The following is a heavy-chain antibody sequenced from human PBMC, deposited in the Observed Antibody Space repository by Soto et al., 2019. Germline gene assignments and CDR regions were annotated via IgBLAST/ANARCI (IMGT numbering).Heavy chain of an antibody. CDR2: IYYSGGT. CDR3: ARVVEAAMLS. D-gene: IGHD5-18*01. J-gene: IGHJ4*02. V-gene: IGHV4-30-4*01. Sequence: QVQLQESGPGLVKPSQTLSLTCTVSGGSISSGDYYWTWIRQPPGKGLEWIGYIYYSGGTYYNPSLKSRVTIAIDTSKNQLSLKLSSVTAADTAVYYCARVVEAAMLSWGQGTLVTVSS. CDR1: GGSISSGDYY.